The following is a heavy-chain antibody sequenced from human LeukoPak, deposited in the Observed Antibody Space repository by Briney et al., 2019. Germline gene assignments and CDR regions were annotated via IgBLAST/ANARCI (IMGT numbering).Heavy chain of an antibody. Sequence: GGFLRLSCAASGFTFSSYAMHWVRQAPGKGLEGGAVISYDGSNKYYADSVKGRFTISRDNSKNTLYLQMNSLRAEDTAVYYCARGVVRGVKPQNWFDPWGQGTLVTVSS. CDR1: GFTFSSYA. V-gene: IGHV3-30*04. CDR2: ISYDGSNK. CDR3: ARGVVRGVKPQNWFDP. J-gene: IGHJ5*02. D-gene: IGHD3-10*01.